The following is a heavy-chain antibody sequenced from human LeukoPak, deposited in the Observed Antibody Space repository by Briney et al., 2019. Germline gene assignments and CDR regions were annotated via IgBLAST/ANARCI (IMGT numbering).Heavy chain of an antibody. CDR2: ISYDGSNK. CDR1: GFTFSSYA. J-gene: IGHJ4*02. CDR3: ARVGYDYVWGSYHPFDY. D-gene: IGHD3-16*02. V-gene: IGHV3-30*04. Sequence: GGSLRLSCAASGFTFSSYAMHWVRQAPGKGLEWVAVISYDGSNKYYADSVKGRFTISRDNAKNTLYLQMNSLRAEDTAVYYCARVGYDYVWGSYHPFDYWGQGTLVTVSS.